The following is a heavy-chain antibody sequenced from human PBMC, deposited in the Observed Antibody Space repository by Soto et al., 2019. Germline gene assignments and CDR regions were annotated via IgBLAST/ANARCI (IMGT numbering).Heavy chain of an antibody. CDR3: ASAGDQNSHYFDY. CDR1: NGSISSSNW. V-gene: IGHV4-4*02. J-gene: IGHJ4*02. D-gene: IGHD3-16*01. Sequence: SETLSLTCAVSNGSISSSNWWSWVRQPPGKGLEWIGEIYHSGSTNYNPSLKSRVTISVDKSKNQFSLKLSSVTAADTAVYYCASAGDQNSHYFDYWGQGTLVTVSS. CDR2: IYHSGST.